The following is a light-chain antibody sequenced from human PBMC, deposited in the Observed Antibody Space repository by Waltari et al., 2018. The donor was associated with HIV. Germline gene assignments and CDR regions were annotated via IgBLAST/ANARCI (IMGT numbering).Light chain of an antibody. CDR3: QESYSAPFT. V-gene: IGKV1-39*01. Sequence: DIQMTQSPSSLSASVGDRVTITSRASQSISTYLCWYQQKPGKAPKLLICGASSLQRGVPSRFSGSGSGTEFTLTIITLQPEDFATYYCQESYSAPFTFGPGTKVD. CDR2: GAS. J-gene: IGKJ3*01. CDR1: QSISTY.